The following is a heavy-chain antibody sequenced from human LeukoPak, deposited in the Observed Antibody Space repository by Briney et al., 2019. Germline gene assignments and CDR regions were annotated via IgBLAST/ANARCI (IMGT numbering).Heavy chain of an antibody. Sequence: GGSLRLSCVASGFTFSSSQMNWVRQAPGKGLEWVSYISSSGSTIYYADSVKGRSAISRDNAKNSLFLQLNSLRAEDTAVYYCARAFDSWGQGTLVTVSS. CDR3: ARAFDS. V-gene: IGHV3-48*03. CDR1: GFTFSSSQ. CDR2: ISSSGSTI. J-gene: IGHJ4*02.